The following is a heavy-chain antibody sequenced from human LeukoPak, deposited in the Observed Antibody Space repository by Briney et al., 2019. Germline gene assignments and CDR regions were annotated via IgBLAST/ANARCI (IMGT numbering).Heavy chain of an antibody. Sequence: ASAKVSCKASTYTFTDYYIHWVRQAPGQGLEWMGWINPHSGDTDYAQKFQGRVTLTRDTSISTAYMELSRLRSDDTAVYYCAREYCAGDCYSHGAYFDYWGQGTLVTVSS. CDR3: AREYCAGDCYSHGAYFDY. CDR2: INPHSGDT. V-gene: IGHV1-2*02. D-gene: IGHD2-21*02. CDR1: TYTFTDYY. J-gene: IGHJ4*02.